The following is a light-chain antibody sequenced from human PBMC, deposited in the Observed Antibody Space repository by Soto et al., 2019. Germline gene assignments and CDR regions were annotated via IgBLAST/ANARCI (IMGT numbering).Light chain of an antibody. V-gene: IGLV2-8*01. CDR3: SSYAGSNKI. CDR2: EVI. Sequence: QSALTQPPSASGSPGQSVTISCTGTSSDVGGYNYVSWYQQHPGRAPKLMIYEVIKRPSGVPDRFSGSKSGNTASLTVSGLQAEDEADYYCSSYAGSNKIFGGGTQLTVL. CDR1: SSDVGGYNY. J-gene: IGLJ2*01.